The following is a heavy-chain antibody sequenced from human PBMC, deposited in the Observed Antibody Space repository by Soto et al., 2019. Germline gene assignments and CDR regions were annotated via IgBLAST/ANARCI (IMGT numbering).Heavy chain of an antibody. Sequence: SETLSLTCAVSGGSISSGGYSWSWIRQPPGKGLEWIGYIYHSGSTYYNPSLKSRVTISVDRSKNQFSLKLSSVTAADTAVYYCARGYCSGGSCYYFDYWGQGTLVTVSS. D-gene: IGHD2-15*01. J-gene: IGHJ4*02. CDR2: IYHSGST. V-gene: IGHV4-30-2*01. CDR1: GGSISSGGYS. CDR3: ARGYCSGGSCYYFDY.